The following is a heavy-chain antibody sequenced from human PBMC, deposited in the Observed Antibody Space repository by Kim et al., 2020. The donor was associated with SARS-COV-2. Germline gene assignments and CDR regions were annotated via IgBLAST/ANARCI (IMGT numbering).Heavy chain of an antibody. Sequence: YNPSLKRRVTISVDTSNNQFSLKLSSVTAADTAVYYCAVSSGWYDRSFDYWGQGTLVTVSS. CDR3: AVSSGWYDRSFDY. V-gene: IGHV4-59*01. J-gene: IGHJ4*02. D-gene: IGHD6-19*01.